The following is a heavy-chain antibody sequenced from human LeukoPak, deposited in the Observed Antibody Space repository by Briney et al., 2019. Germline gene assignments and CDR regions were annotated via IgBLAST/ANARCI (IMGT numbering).Heavy chain of an antibody. Sequence: GASVKVSCKASGGTFSSYAVSWVRQAPGQGLEWMGGIIPIFGTANYAQKFQGRVTITTDESTSTAYMELSSLRSEDTAVYCCARDSGYNRGAFDIWGQGTMVTVSS. V-gene: IGHV1-69*05. CDR2: IIPIFGTA. D-gene: IGHD5-24*01. CDR3: ARDSGYNRGAFDI. J-gene: IGHJ3*02. CDR1: GGTFSSYA.